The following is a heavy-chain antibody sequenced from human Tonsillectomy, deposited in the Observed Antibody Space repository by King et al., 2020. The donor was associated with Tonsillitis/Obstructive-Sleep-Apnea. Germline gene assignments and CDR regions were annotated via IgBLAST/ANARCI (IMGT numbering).Heavy chain of an antibody. CDR2: ISYSGST. D-gene: IGHD3-9*01. CDR3: ARRYFHNPRYPSGTYYMGV. V-gene: IGHV4-39*01. Sequence: LQLQESGPGLVKPSETLSLTCSVSGGSFSSRSYYWGWIRQPPGKGLEWIGSISYSGSTYYNPSLKSRVTISVDTSKNQFSLKVSSVTAADTAVYYCARRYFHNPRYPSGTYYMGVWGKGATVTVSS. J-gene: IGHJ6*03. CDR1: GGSFSSRSYY.